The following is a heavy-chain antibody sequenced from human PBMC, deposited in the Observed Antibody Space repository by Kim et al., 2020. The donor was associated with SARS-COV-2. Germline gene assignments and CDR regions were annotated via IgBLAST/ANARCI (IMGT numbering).Heavy chain of an antibody. CDR1: GYTFTSSA. V-gene: IGHV7-4-1*02. CDR2: INTNTGNP. Sequence: ASVKVSCKASGYTFTSSAMSWVRQAPGQGLELMGWINTNTGNPTYAQGFTGRFVFSLYTSDNTASLQISSLKAEDTAVYYCATTKLAARVCDNWGQGTLVTVSS. CDR3: ATTKLAARVCDN. D-gene: IGHD6-6*01. J-gene: IGHJ4*02.